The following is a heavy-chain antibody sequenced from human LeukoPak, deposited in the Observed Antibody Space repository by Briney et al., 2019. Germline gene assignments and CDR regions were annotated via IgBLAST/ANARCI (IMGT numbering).Heavy chain of an antibody. CDR1: GGSINHYY. V-gene: IGHV4-59*07. CDR2: IYYTGTT. CDR3: ARYNTVKRGFSAVDF. Sequence: PWDTLSLTCSVSGGSINHYYGTWIRQPPGRGREWIGFIYYTGTTNYNPSLKSRVTISVDTSKNQFSLKLSSVTAADTAVYYCARYNTVKRGFSAVDFWGQGTPVTVSS. J-gene: IGHJ4*02. D-gene: IGHD3-10*01.